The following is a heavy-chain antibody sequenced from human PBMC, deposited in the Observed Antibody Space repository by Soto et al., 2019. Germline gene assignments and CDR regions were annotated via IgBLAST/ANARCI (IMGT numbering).Heavy chain of an antibody. CDR1: GFSLSTSGVG. Sequence: QITLKESGPTLVKPTETLTLTCTFSGFSLSTSGVGVGWIRQPPGKALEWLALIYWDDDKRYRPSLKSRLNIAKDTSKHQVVLTMTNVDPVDTATYYCARQVALGSGYYFAYWGQGTLVTVSS. CDR3: ARQVALGSGYYFAY. D-gene: IGHD3-3*01. J-gene: IGHJ4*02. V-gene: IGHV2-5*02. CDR2: IYWDDDK.